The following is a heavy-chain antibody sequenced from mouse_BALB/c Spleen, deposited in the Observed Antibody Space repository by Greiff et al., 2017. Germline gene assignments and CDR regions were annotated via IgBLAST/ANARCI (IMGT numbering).Heavy chain of an antibody. CDR1: GYTFTDYE. V-gene: IGHV1-15*01. CDR3: TRRQLGLRRAMDY. J-gene: IGHJ4*01. D-gene: IGHD3-2*01. CDR2: IDPETGGT. Sequence: QVHVKQSGAELVRPGASVTLSCKASGYTFTDYEMHWVKQTPVHGLEWIGAIDPETGGTAYNQKFKGKATLTADKSSSTAYMELRSLTSEDSAVYYCTRRQLGLRRAMDYWGQGTSGTVSS.